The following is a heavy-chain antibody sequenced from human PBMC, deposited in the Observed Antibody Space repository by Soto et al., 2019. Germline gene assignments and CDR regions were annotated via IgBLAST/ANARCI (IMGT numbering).Heavy chain of an antibody. D-gene: IGHD3-3*01. CDR3: ARGGIYDSRMDD. V-gene: IGHV3-21*01. CDR2: ISSSSSYI. CDR1: GFTFSSYS. J-gene: IGHJ6*02. Sequence: PGGSLRLSCAASGFTFSSYSMNWVRQAPGKGLEWVSSISSSSSYIYYAESVKGRFTISRDNAKNSLYLQMNSLRAEDTAVYYCARGGIYDSRMDDWGQGTTVTVSS.